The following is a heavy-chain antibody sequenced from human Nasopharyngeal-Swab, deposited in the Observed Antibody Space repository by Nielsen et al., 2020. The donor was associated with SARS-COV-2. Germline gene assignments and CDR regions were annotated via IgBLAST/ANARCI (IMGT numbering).Heavy chain of an antibody. V-gene: IGHV4-39*01. CDR3: ASIAAAGAPGY. J-gene: IGHJ4*02. CDR2: IYYSGST. D-gene: IGHD6-13*01. Sequence: PGKGLEWIGSIYYSGSTYYNPSLKSRVTISVDTSKNQFSLKLSFVTAADTAVYYCASIAAAGAPGYWGQGTLVTVSS.